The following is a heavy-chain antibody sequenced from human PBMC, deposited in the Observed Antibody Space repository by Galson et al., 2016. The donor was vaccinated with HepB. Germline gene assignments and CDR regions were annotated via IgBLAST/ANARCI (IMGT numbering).Heavy chain of an antibody. CDR2: IGTAGDT. CDR1: GFIFSSYD. Sequence: SLRLSCAASGFIFSSYDMHWVRQATGEGLEWVSAIGTAGDTNYPGSVKGRFTISRENAKNSLHLQMNSLRAEDTAVYYCARAPYCSTNNCYRYFDYWGQGTLVTVPS. V-gene: IGHV3-13*01. CDR3: ARAPYCSTNNCYRYFDY. J-gene: IGHJ4*02. D-gene: IGHD2-2*01.